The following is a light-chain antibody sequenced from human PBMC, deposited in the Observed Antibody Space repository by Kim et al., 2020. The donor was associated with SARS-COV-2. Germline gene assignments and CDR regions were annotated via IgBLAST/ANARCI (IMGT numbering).Light chain of an antibody. Sequence: VSPGERGTLSCRASQSVSSNLAWYQQKPGQAPRLLIYGASTRATEIPARFSGTGSGTEFTLTISSLQSEDSAIYYCHQYNEWALTFGGGTKVDIK. CDR1: QSVSSN. J-gene: IGKJ4*01. CDR2: GAS. CDR3: HQYNEWALT. V-gene: IGKV3-15*01.